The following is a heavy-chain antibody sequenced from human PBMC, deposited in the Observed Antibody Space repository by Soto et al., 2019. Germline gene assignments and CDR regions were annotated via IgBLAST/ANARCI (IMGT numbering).Heavy chain of an antibody. Sequence: QVQLVQSGAEVKKPGSSVKVSCKACGGTFSSYAISWVRQAPGQGLEWMGGIIPIFGTANYAQKFQGRVTITADESTSTAYTELSSLRSEDTAVYYCARDDVDTAMPYGMDVWGQGTTVTVSS. CDR2: IIPIFGTA. CDR3: ARDDVDTAMPYGMDV. J-gene: IGHJ6*02. CDR1: GGTFSSYA. D-gene: IGHD5-18*01. V-gene: IGHV1-69*12.